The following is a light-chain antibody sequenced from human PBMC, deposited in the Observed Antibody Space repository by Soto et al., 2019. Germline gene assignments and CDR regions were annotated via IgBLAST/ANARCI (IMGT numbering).Light chain of an antibody. CDR3: QQYESYWT. CDR1: QTITNW. J-gene: IGKJ1*01. CDR2: KTS. V-gene: IGKV1-5*03. Sequence: DIQMTQSPSTLSASVGDRVTITCRASQTITNWLDWYQQKPGKAPKVLIYKTSSLESGVPSRFSGSGSGTEFTLTINGLQPDDFATYYCQQYESYWTFGQGTKVEIK.